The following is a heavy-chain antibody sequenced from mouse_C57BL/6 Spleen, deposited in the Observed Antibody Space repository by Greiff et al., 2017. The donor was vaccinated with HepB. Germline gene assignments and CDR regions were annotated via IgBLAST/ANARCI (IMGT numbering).Heavy chain of an antibody. D-gene: IGHD2-5*01. CDR1: GFTFSDYY. V-gene: IGHV5-16*01. CDR2: INYDGSST. J-gene: IGHJ4*01. CDR3: ARDSPYSKNAMDY. Sequence: EVKLVESEGGLVQPGSSMKLSCTASGFTFSDYYMAWVRQVPEKGLEWVANINYDGSSTYYLDSLKSRFIISRDNAKNILYLQMSSLKSEDTATYYCARDSPYSKNAMDYWGQGTSVTVSS.